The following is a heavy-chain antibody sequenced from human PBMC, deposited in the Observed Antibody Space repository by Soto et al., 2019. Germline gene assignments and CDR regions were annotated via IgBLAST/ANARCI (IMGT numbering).Heavy chain of an antibody. D-gene: IGHD2-21*01. CDR2: ISAGGNTK. CDR1: GFTLSNIG. V-gene: IGHV3-30*18. CDR3: AKESGGERYAAYFDL. Sequence: QVQLVESGGGVVQPGTSLRLACAASGFTLSNIGMQWVRQAPGKGLEWVAVISAGGNTKYYADSAKGRFTISRDNSKNTLFLQMNSLRTEDTAVYYCAKESGGERYAAYFDLWGQGTLVTVSA. J-gene: IGHJ4*02.